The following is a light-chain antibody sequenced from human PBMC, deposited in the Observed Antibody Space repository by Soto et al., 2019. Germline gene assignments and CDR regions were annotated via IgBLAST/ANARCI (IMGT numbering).Light chain of an antibody. Sequence: VLTQSPGKRSVSAGEIATLSCRASQSVSSSHLAWYQHKPGQAPRLLIYAASSRATGSPDRFSGGGSGTDFTLTISRLQPEDFAVYYCQQYGYSPSTVRQGTRLEI. CDR2: AAS. CDR1: QSVSSSH. V-gene: IGKV3-20*01. J-gene: IGKJ5*01. CDR3: QQYGYSPST.